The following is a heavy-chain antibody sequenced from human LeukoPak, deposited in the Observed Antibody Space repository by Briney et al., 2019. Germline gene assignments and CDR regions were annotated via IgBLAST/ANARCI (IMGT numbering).Heavy chain of an antibody. CDR2: ISYDGSNK. CDR1: GFTFSSYG. CDR3: ASSGWLPFDY. Sequence: GRSLRLSCAASGFTFSSYGMHWVRQAPGKGLEWVAVISYDGSNKYYADSVKGRFTISRDNSKNTLYLQMNSLRAEDTAVYYCASSGWLPFDYWGQGTLVTVSS. D-gene: IGHD6-19*01. V-gene: IGHV3-30*03. J-gene: IGHJ4*02.